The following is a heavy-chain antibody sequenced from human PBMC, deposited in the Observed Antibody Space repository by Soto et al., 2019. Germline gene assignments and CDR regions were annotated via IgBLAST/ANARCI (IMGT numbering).Heavy chain of an antibody. CDR3: ARVIWSGHLTSDL. J-gene: IGHJ5*02. CDR1: GFTFSSNS. CDR2: IRSSSSTI. D-gene: IGHD3-3*01. V-gene: IGHV3-48*02. Sequence: EVQVVESGGGLVQPGGSLRLSCAASGFTFSSNSMNWVRQAPGKGLEWISYIRSSSSTIYADSVKGRFTISRDNAKNSLSLQMNSLRDADTAVYYCARVIWSGHLTSDLWGEGTLVTVSS.